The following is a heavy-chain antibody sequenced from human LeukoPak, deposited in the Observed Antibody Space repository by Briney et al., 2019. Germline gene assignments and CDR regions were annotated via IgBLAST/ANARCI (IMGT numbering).Heavy chain of an antibody. D-gene: IGHD3-22*01. Sequence: SQTLSLTCTVSGGSISSGDYYWSWIRQPPGKGLEWIGYIYYSGSTYYNPSLKSRVTTSVDTSKNQFSLKLSSVTAADTAVYSCARDHGYDSRNRFDPWGQGTLVTVSS. J-gene: IGHJ5*02. V-gene: IGHV4-30-4*08. CDR1: GGSISSGDYY. CDR2: IYYSGST. CDR3: ARDHGYDSRNRFDP.